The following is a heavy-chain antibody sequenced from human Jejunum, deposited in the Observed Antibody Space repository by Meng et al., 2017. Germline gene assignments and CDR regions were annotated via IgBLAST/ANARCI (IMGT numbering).Heavy chain of an antibody. CDR2: MDYRGST. CDR1: GDSIRSGEYF. Sequence: HVQEPGPGLLKPSQTRCLTCTVSGDSIRSGEYFWSLIRQPPGKGLEWIGYMDYRGSTFYNPSLKSRVTISVDTSKNQFSLKLSSVTAADTAVYFCARGELLWDYWGQGTLVTVSS. V-gene: IGHV4-30-4*01. J-gene: IGHJ4*02. CDR3: ARGELLWDY. D-gene: IGHD2-2*01.